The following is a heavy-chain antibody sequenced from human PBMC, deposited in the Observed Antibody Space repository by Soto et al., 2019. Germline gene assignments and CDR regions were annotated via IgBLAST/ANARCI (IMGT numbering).Heavy chain of an antibody. J-gene: IGHJ5*02. CDR3: AKGPRNTMVRGVMPPTLS. CDR1: GFTFSSYA. CDR2: ISGSGGST. V-gene: IGHV3-23*01. D-gene: IGHD3-10*01. Sequence: GGSLRLSCAASGFTFSSYAMSWVRQAPGKGLEWVSAISGSGGSTYYADSVKGRFTISRDNSKNTLYLQMNSLRAEDTAVYYCAKGPRNTMVRGVMPPTLSWGQGTLVTVSS.